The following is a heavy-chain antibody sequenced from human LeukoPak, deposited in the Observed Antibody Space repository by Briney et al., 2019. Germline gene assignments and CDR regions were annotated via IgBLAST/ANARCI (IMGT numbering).Heavy chain of an antibody. D-gene: IGHD3-10*01. V-gene: IGHV3-66*01. J-gene: IGHJ4*02. Sequence: GGSLRLSCAASGLTVGSNYMSWVRQAPGKGLEWVSIIYSGGITHYADSVKGRFTISRDNSKNTLFLQMNSLRAEDTAVYYCARDRFHSIHMVRGVLDYWGQGTLVTVSS. CDR3: ARDRFHSIHMVRGVLDY. CDR2: IYSGGIT. CDR1: GLTVGSNY.